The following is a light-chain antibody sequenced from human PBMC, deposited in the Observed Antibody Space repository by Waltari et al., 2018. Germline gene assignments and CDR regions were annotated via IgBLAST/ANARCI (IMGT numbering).Light chain of an antibody. V-gene: IGKV1-5*03. CDR2: EAS. CDR1: QSIGSS. CDR3: QQYSTYSRT. Sequence: DIQMTQSPSTLSASVGDRVTITCRASQSIGSSLAWYQQKPGKAPKVVIYEASSLESGVPSRFSGSGSGTEFTLTISSLQPDDCATYYCQQYSTYSRTFGQGTKVEIK. J-gene: IGKJ1*01.